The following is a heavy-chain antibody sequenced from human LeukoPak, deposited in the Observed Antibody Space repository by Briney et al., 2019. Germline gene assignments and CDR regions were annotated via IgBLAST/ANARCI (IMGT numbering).Heavy chain of an antibody. Sequence: GGSLRLSCAASGFTFSSYGMHWVRQAPGKGLEWVAFIRYDGSNKYYADSVKGRFTISRDNSKNTLYLQMNRLRAEDMAVYYCAKDEWVAAAGTALTWYYYGMDVWGQGTTVTVSS. CDR2: IRYDGSNK. CDR1: GFTFSSYG. V-gene: IGHV3-30*02. J-gene: IGHJ6*02. CDR3: AKDEWVAAAGTALTWYYYGMDV. D-gene: IGHD6-13*01.